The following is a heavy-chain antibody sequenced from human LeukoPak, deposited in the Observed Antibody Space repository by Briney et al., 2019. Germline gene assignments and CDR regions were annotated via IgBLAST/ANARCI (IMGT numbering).Heavy chain of an antibody. Sequence: SSETLSLTCTVSGGSISSSSYYWGWIRQPPGKGLEWIGSIYYSGSANYNPSLKSRVTISVDTSKNQFSLKLSSVTAADTALYYCARGYDSTGYVLTDIWGQGTTVTVSS. CDR2: IYYSGSA. V-gene: IGHV4-39*07. D-gene: IGHD3-22*01. J-gene: IGHJ3*02. CDR3: ARGYDSTGYVLTDI. CDR1: GGSISSSSYY.